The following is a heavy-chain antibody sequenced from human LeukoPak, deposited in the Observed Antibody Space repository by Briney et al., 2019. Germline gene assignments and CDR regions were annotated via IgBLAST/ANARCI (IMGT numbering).Heavy chain of an antibody. CDR2: INSDGSST. D-gene: IGHD4-23*01. J-gene: IGHJ4*02. V-gene: IGHV3-74*01. CDR3: ARDGAHYGGKCFDY. CDR1: GFTFSSYW. Sequence: GGSLRLSCAASGFTFSSYWMHWVRQAPGKGLVWVPRINSDGSSTSYADSVKGRFTISRDNAKNTLYLQMNSLRAEDTAVYYCARDGAHYGGKCFDYWGQGTLVTVSS.